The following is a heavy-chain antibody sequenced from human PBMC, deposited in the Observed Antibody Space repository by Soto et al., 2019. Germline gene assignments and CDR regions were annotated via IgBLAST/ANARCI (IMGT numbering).Heavy chain of an antibody. CDR2: ISSSGSTI. D-gene: IGHD2-15*01. Sequence: PGGSLRLSCAASGFTFSRYEMNWVRQAPGKGLEWVSYISSSGSTIYYGDSVKDRFTISRDHAKNSLYLQMNSLRTEDTAVYYCARVAGYSGSYCSGSSSYLGYWGQGTLVTVS. J-gene: IGHJ4*02. V-gene: IGHV3-48*03. CDR1: GFTFSRYE. CDR3: ARVAGYSGSYCSGSSSYLGY.